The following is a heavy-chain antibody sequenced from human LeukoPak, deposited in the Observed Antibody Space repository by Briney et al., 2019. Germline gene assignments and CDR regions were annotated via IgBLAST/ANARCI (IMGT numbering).Heavy chain of an antibody. CDR3: ARDRAYCERTNCYRFFDV. J-gene: IGHJ2*01. V-gene: IGHV4-34*01. CDR2: INHSGST. Sequence: RASETLSLTCAVYGGSFSGYYWSWIRQPPGKGLEWIGEINHSGSTNYNPSLKSRVTISVDTSKNQFSLKLSSVTAADTAVYYCARDRAYCERTNCYRFFDVWGRGTLVAVSS. D-gene: IGHD2-21*01. CDR1: GGSFSGYY.